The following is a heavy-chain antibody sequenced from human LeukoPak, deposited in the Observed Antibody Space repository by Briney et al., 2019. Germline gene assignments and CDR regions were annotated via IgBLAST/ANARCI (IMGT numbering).Heavy chain of an antibody. CDR3: ARGFGGSSTSYAYPFGY. CDR2: VYYSGST. V-gene: IGHV4-31*03. J-gene: IGHJ4*02. D-gene: IGHD2-2*01. CDR1: GGSISSGGYY. Sequence: TVSLTCTVSGGSISSGGYYWSWIRQHPGKGLEWIGYVYYSGSTYYNPSLKSRITITVDTSKNQFSLKLSSVTAADTAVYYCARGFGGSSTSYAYPFGYWGQGTLVRVSS.